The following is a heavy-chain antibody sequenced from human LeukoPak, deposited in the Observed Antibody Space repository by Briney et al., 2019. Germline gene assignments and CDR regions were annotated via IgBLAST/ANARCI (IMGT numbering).Heavy chain of an antibody. J-gene: IGHJ4*02. D-gene: IGHD3-22*01. CDR3: TGLVVITDY. V-gene: IGHV3-9*01. CDR1: GFTFDDYA. CDR2: ISWNSGSI. Sequence: GRSLRLSCAASGFTFDDYAMHWVRQAPVKGLEWVSGISWNSGSIGYADSVKGRFTISRDNAKNSLYLQMNSLRAEDTAVYYCTGLVVITDYWGQGTLVTVSS.